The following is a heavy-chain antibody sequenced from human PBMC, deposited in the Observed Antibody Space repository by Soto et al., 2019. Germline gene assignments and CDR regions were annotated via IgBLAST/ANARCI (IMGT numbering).Heavy chain of an antibody. V-gene: IGHV1-2*04. D-gene: IGHD6-13*01. J-gene: IGHJ6*02. CDR1: GYTFTGYY. Sequence: ASVKVSCKASGYTFTGYYMHWVRQAPGQGLEWMGWINPNSGGTNYAQKFQGWVTMTRDTSISTAYMELSRLRSDDTAVYYCARTPIADDGMDVWGQGTTVTVSS. CDR2: INPNSGGT. CDR3: ARTPIADDGMDV.